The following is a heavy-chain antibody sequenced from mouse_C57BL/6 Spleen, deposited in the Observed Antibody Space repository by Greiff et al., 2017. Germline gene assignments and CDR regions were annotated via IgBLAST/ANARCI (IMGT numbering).Heavy chain of an antibody. V-gene: IGHV1-54*01. D-gene: IGHD2-1*01. J-gene: IGHJ3*01. Sequence: VQLQQSGAELVRPGTSVKVSCKASGYAFTNYLIEWVKQRPGQGLEWIGVINPGSGGTNYNEKFKGKATLTADKSSSTAYMQLSSLTSEDSAVYFCASGNQAWFAYGGQGTLVTVSA. CDR1: GYAFTNYL. CDR2: INPGSGGT. CDR3: ASGNQAWFAY.